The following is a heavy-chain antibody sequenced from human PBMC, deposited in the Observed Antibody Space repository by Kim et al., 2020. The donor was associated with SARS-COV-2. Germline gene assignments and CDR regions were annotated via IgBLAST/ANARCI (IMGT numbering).Heavy chain of an antibody. D-gene: IGHD5-12*01. Sequence: GGSLRLSCAASGFTFSSYAMHWVRQAPGKGLEWVAVISYDGSNKYYADSVKGRFTISRDNSKNTLYLQMNSLRAEDTAVYYCARGGPSVATKAGPLDYWGQGTLVTVSS. CDR3: ARGGPSVATKAGPLDY. CDR1: GFTFSSYA. V-gene: IGHV3-30-3*01. CDR2: ISYDGSNK. J-gene: IGHJ4*02.